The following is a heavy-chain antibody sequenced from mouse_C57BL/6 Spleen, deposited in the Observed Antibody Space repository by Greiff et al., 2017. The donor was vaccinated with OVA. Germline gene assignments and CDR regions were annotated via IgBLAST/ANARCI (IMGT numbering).Heavy chain of an antibody. CDR2: ISYDGSN. D-gene: IGHD4-1*01. CDR1: GYSITSGYY. CDR3: ASMGRDYYAMDY. Sequence: EVKLMESGPGLVKPSQSLSLTCSVTGYSITSGYYWNWIRQFPGNKLEWMGYISYDGSNNYNPSLKNRISITRDTSKNQFFLKLNSVTTEDTATYYCASMGRDYYAMDYWGQGTSVTVSS. J-gene: IGHJ4*01. V-gene: IGHV3-6*01.